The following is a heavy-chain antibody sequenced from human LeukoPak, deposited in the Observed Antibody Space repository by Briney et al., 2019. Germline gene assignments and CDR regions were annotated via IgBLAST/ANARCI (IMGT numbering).Heavy chain of an antibody. Sequence: SVKVSCKASGGTFISYAISWVRQAPGQGLEWMGGIIPIFGTANYAQKFQGRVTITADESTSTAYMELSSLRSEDTAVYYCARASGTEYSYGSGYYYYYYGMDVWGQGTTVTVSS. CDR3: ARASGTEYSYGSGYYYYYYGMDV. CDR1: GGTFISYA. D-gene: IGHD5-18*01. V-gene: IGHV1-69*13. J-gene: IGHJ6*02. CDR2: IIPIFGTA.